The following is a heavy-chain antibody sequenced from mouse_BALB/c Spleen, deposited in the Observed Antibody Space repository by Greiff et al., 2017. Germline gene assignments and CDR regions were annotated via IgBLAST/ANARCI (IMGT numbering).Heavy chain of an antibody. D-gene: IGHD2-10*02. V-gene: IGHV1-9*01. CDR3: ARGKYGNSWFAY. CDR2: ILPGSGST. CDR1: GYTFSSYW. Sequence: VQLQQSGAELMKPGASVKISCKATGYTFSSYWIEWVKQRPGHGLEWIGEILPGSGSTNYNEKFKGKATFTADTSSNTAYMQLSSLTSEDSAVYYGARGKYGNSWFAYWGQGTLVTVSA. J-gene: IGHJ3*01.